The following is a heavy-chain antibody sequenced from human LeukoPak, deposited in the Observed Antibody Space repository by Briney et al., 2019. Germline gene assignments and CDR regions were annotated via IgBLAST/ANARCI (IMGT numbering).Heavy chain of an antibody. Sequence: GGSLRLSCEASGFSFSSHAMHWVRQAPGKGLEWVSSITSTRSDIYYADSVKGRFTISRDNARNSLFLQMNSLRAEDTAVYYCARVLVATTFVSENWLDPWGQGTLVTVSS. J-gene: IGHJ5*02. CDR3: ARVLVATTFVSENWLDP. D-gene: IGHD5-12*01. CDR2: ITSTRSDI. CDR1: GFSFSSHA. V-gene: IGHV3-21*01.